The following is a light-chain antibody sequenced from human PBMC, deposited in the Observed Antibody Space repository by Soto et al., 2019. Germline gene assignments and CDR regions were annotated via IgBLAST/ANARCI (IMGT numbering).Light chain of an antibody. CDR3: QQHNFV. J-gene: IGKJ4*01. Sequence: DMQMTQSPSTLSASLGDRVTITCRASRNIGNWLAWYQQKPGKAPKVLIHSVSILESGVPLRFSGSGSATEFSLTIATLQPDYFATYDCQQHNFVFGGGIKVEPK. CDR1: RNIGNW. CDR2: SVS. V-gene: IGKV1-5*01.